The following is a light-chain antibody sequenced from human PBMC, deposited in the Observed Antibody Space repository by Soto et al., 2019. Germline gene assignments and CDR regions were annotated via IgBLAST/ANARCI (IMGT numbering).Light chain of an antibody. CDR2: DAS. V-gene: IGKV3-11*01. CDR3: QQRSNWPPLT. CDR1: QSVISY. Sequence: EIVLTQSPATLSLSPGERATLSCRASQSVISYLAWYQQKPGQAPRLLIYDASNRATGVPARFSGSGSVTDFTLTISSLEPEDFATYYCQQRSNWPPLTFGGGTKVEIK. J-gene: IGKJ4*01.